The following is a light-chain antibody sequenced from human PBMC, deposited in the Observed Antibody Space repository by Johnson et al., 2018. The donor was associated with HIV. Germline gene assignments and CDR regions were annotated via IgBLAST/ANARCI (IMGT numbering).Light chain of an antibody. CDR2: ENN. CDR1: SSNIGNNY. V-gene: IGLV1-51*02. Sequence: HSVLTQPPSVSAAPGQKVTISCSGSSSNIGNNYASWYQQLPGTAPKLLIYENNKRPSGIPDRFSGSKSGTSATLGITGLQTGDEADYYCGTWDSSLSAYVCGTGTKVTGL. CDR3: GTWDSSLSAYV. J-gene: IGLJ1*01.